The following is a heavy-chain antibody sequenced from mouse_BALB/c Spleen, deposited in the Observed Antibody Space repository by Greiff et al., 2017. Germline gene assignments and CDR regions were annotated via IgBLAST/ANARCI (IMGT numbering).Heavy chain of an antibody. Sequence: EVQLQESGGGLVQPGGSLKLSCAASGFTFSSYTMSWVRQTPEKRLEWVAYISNGGGSTYYPDTVKGRFTISRDNAKNTLYLQMSSLKSEDTAMYYCARHRYGNFDYWGQGTTLTVSS. D-gene: IGHD2-10*02. J-gene: IGHJ2*01. CDR1: GFTFSSYT. CDR3: ARHRYGNFDY. CDR2: ISNGGGST. V-gene: IGHV5-12-2*01.